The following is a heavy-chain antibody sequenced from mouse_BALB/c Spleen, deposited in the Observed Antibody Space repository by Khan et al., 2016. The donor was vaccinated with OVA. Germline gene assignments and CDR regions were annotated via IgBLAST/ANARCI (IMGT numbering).Heavy chain of an antibody. V-gene: IGHV1-31*01. J-gene: IGHJ3*01. CDR3: TRHGYVAWFTY. CDR2: IDPFSGDT. D-gene: IGHD2-2*01. Sequence: EVQLQQSGPELMKPGASVKISCKASGYSFTSYYIHWVIQSHGKSFEWIGYIDPFSGDTTYNQKFKGRATLTVDKSSSTAYIHLSNLTSEDSAVYYCTRHGYVAWFTYWGQGTLVTVSA. CDR1: GYSFTSYY.